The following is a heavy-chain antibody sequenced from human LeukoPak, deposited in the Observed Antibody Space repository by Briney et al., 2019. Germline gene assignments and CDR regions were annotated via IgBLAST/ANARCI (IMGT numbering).Heavy chain of an antibody. CDR3: ANLWFGELYEDWFDP. V-gene: IGHV4-59*08. J-gene: IGHJ5*02. CDR1: GGSISRYY. D-gene: IGHD3-10*01. Sequence: SETLSLTCTVSGGSISRYYRSWIRQPPGKGLEWIGYIYDSGSTNYNPSLKSRVTISGDTSKNQFSLKLRSVTAADTAVYYCANLWFGELYEDWFDPWGQGTLVTVSS. CDR2: IYDSGST.